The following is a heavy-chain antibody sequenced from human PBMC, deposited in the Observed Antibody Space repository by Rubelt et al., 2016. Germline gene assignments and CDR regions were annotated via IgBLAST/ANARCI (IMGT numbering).Heavy chain of an antibody. D-gene: IGHD3-10*01. CDR1: GYSSSTYW. Sequence: EVQLVQSGAEVKKPGESLKISCQGTGYSSSTYWINWLRQMPGKGLEWMGVIDPGDSETRYCPYCQGQVTIQADKSTNTAYLEGGSLSASETAMYYWAKSYGSGPPLDPWGQGTLVTVSS. CDR2: IDPGDSET. V-gene: IGHV5-51*01. CDR3: AKSYGSGPPLDP. J-gene: IGHJ5*02.